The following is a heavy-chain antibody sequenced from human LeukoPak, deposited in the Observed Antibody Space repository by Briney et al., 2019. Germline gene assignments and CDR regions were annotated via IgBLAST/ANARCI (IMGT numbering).Heavy chain of an antibody. D-gene: IGHD2-15*01. J-gene: IGHJ6*03. Sequence: PSETLSLTCTVSGGSISSSSYYWGWLRQPPGKGLEWIGSINYSGSTYYNPSPKSRVTISVDRSKNQFSLKLSSVTAADTAVYYCARGCCSGGSCYSSYYYSYMDVWGKGTTVTVSS. CDR2: INYSGST. CDR1: GGSISSSSYY. V-gene: IGHV4-39*07. CDR3: ARGCCSGGSCYSSYYYSYMDV.